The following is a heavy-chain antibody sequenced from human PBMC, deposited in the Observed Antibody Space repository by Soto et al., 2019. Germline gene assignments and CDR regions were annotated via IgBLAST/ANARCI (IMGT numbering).Heavy chain of an antibody. CDR1: GYTLTELS. Sequence: ASVKVSCKVSGYTLTELSMHWVRQAPGKGLEWMGGFDPEDGETIYAQKFQGRVTMTEDTSTDTAYMELSSLRSEDTAVYYCATTRRDYDILTGNYYYYYMDVWGKGTTVTVSS. D-gene: IGHD3-9*01. V-gene: IGHV1-24*01. CDR3: ATTRRDYDILTGNYYYYYMDV. CDR2: FDPEDGET. J-gene: IGHJ6*03.